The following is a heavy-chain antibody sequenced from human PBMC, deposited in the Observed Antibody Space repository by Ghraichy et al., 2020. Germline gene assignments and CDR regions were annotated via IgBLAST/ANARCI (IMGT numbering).Heavy chain of an antibody. J-gene: IGHJ2*01. V-gene: IGHV4-30-4*01. CDR2: IHNTGTA. CDR1: GDAMREGDFY. Sequence: SQTLSLTCSVSGDAMREGDFYWSWIRQPPGKGLDWIGYIHNTGTAYYNPSLDSRFTISKDTSKNQFSLRVTSVTAGDTAVYFCARATPNYYDRDDKSNWYAAFWGRGTLVLVSS. D-gene: IGHD3-22*01. CDR3: ARATPNYYDRDDKSNWYAAF.